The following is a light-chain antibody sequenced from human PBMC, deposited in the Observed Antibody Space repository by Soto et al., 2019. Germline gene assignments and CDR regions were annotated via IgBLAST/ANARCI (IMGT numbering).Light chain of an antibody. V-gene: IGKV3-15*01. Sequence: EIVMTQSPATLSVSPGETATLSRRASQSVSSNLAWYQQKPGQAPRLLIYGASTRATGIPARFSGSGSGTDFTLTISSLQSEDFAVYYCQQYNNWPPITFGQGTRLGIK. CDR1: QSVSSN. CDR3: QQYNNWPPIT. CDR2: GAS. J-gene: IGKJ5*01.